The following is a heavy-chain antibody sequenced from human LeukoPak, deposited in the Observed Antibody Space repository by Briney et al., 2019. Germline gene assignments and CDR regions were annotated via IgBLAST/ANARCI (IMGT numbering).Heavy chain of an antibody. V-gene: IGHV3-53*01. CDR1: GFTVSSNY. D-gene: IGHD5-18*01. J-gene: IGHJ4*02. CDR3: ARDRDSYGFDY. Sequence: GGSLRLSCAASGFTVSSNYMSWVRQAPGQGLEWVSVIYSGGSTYYADSVKGRFTISRDNSKNTLYLQMNSLSAEDTAVYYCARDRDSYGFDYWGQGTLVTVSS. CDR2: IYSGGST.